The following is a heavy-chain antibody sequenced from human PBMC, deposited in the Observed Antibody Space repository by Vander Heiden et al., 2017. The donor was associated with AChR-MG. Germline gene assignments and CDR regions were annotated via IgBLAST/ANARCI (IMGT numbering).Heavy chain of an antibody. D-gene: IGHD2-15*01. Sequence: QVQLVQSGAAVKKPGSSVKVSCKASGGTFSSYAISWVRQAPGQGLEWMGGIIPIFGTANYAQKFQGRVTITADESTSTAYMELSSLRSEDTAVYYCARDRYCSGGSCYSNFDYWGQGTLVTVS. CDR3: ARDRYCSGGSCYSNFDY. V-gene: IGHV1-69*01. CDR2: IIPIFGTA. J-gene: IGHJ4*02. CDR1: GGTFSSYA.